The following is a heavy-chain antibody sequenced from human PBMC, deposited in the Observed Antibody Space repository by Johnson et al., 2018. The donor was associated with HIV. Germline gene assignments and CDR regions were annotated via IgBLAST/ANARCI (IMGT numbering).Heavy chain of an antibody. J-gene: IGHJ3*02. D-gene: IGHD6-13*01. CDR1: GFTFSSYD. CDR2: ISYAGSNK. CDR3: ARDPLGSSWFEGDAFDI. V-gene: IGHV3-30-3*01. Sequence: QVQLVESGGNLVQPGGSLRLSCAASGFTFSSYDLHWVRQAPGKGLEWVAVISYAGSNKYYADSVKGRFTISRDNSKNTLYLQMNSLRVEDTAVYYCARDPLGSSWFEGDAFDIWGQGTMVTVSS.